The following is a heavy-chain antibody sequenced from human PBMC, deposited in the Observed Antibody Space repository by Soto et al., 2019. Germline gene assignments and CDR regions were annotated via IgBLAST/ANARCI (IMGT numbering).Heavy chain of an antibody. J-gene: IGHJ4*02. D-gene: IGHD2-2*01. CDR3: AREGLGYCSSTSCFGNDY. V-gene: IGHV3-21*01. CDR2: ISSSSSYI. Sequence: GGSLRLSCAASGFTFSSYSMNWVRQAPGKGLEWVSSISSSSSYIYYADSVKGRLTISRDNAKNSLYLQMNSLRAEDTAVYYCAREGLGYCSSTSCFGNDYWGQGTLVTVSS. CDR1: GFTFSSYS.